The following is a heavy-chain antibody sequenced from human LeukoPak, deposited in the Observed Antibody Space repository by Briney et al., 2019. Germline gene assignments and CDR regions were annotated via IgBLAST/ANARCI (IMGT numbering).Heavy chain of an antibody. J-gene: IGHJ4*02. CDR3: TTVSPPAASSVLIN. Sequence: GGSLRLSCAASGLTFSNAWMSWVRQAPGKGLEWVGRIKSKTDGGTTDYAAPVKGRFTISRDDSKNTLYLQMNSLKTEDTAVYYCTTVSPPAASSVLINWGQGTLVTVSS. D-gene: IGHD2-2*01. CDR1: GLTFSNAW. CDR2: IKSKTDGGTT. V-gene: IGHV3-15*01.